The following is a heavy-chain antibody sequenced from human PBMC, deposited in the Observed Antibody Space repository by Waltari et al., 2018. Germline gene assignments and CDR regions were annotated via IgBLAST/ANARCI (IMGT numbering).Heavy chain of an antibody. J-gene: IGHJ6*03. Sequence: EVQLLESGGGLVQPGGSLRLSCAASGFTFSSYAMSWVRPAPGQGLEWVSVIYSGGSTYYADSVKGRFTISRDNSKNTLYLQMNSLRAEDTAVYYCAKDGGGYSYGYDYYYMDVWGKGTTVTVSS. CDR2: IYSGGST. D-gene: IGHD5-18*01. CDR1: GFTFSSYA. V-gene: IGHV3-23*03. CDR3: AKDGGGYSYGYDYYYMDV.